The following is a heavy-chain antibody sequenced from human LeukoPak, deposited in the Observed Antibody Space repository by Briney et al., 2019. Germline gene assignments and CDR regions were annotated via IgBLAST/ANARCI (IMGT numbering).Heavy chain of an antibody. CDR2: IYYSGNT. J-gene: IGHJ4*02. CDR3: ATRGGNYYDSSGYFDY. CDR1: GGSISSSNYY. D-gene: IGHD3-22*01. V-gene: IGHV4-39*01. Sequence: SETLSLTCAVSGGSISSSNYYWGWIRQPPGQGLEWIGSIYYSGNTYYNPSLKSRVTISVDTSKNQFSLELNSVTAADTAVYYCATRGGNYYDSSGYFDYWARGTLVTVSS.